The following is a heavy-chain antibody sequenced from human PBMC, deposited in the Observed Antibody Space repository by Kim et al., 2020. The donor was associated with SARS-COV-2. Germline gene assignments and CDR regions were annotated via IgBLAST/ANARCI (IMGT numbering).Heavy chain of an antibody. CDR2: ISSGHT. Sequence: GGSLRLSCAASGFPFSTYAFNWVRQAPGKGLEWVACISSGHTFFADSVKGRFTISRDNSESSLFLEMTSLRVEDTAVYYCAREEEGPNYG. V-gene: IGHV3-21*01. CDR3: AREEEGPNYG. J-gene: IGHJ6*01. CDR1: GFPFSTYA.